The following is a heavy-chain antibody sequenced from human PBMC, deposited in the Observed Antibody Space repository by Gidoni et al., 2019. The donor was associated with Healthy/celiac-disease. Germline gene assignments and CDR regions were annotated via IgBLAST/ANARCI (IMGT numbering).Heavy chain of an antibody. CDR3: AGHANYYDRSGPHYYYYGMDV. D-gene: IGHD3-22*01. J-gene: IGHJ6*02. Sequence: EVQLVQSGAEVNKPGESLMISCKGSGYSFTSYWIGWVRQRPGKGLEWMGIIYPCDSDTRYSAAIQGQVTISADKSISTAYLQWSSLKASDTAMYYCAGHANYYDRSGPHYYYYGMDVWGQGTTVTVSS. CDR1: GYSFTSYW. V-gene: IGHV5-51*01. CDR2: IYPCDSDT.